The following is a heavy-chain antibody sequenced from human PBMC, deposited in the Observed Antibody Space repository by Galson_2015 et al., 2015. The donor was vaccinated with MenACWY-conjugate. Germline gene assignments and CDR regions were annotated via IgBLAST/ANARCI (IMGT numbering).Heavy chain of an antibody. CDR1: GFTFSSYE. CDR2: ISSSGSTI. Sequence: SLRLPCAASGFTFSSYEMNWVRQAPGKGLEWVSYISSSGSTIYYADSVKGRFTISRDNAKNSLYLQMNSLRAEDTAVYYCARGRIGELFEVWYYFDYWGQGTLVTVSS. CDR3: ARGRIGELFEVWYYFDY. V-gene: IGHV3-48*03. J-gene: IGHJ4*02. D-gene: IGHD3-10*01.